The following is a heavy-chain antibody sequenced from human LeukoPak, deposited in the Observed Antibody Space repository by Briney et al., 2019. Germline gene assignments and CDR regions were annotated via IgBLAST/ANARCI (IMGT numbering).Heavy chain of an antibody. V-gene: IGHV4-39*07. Sequence: SETLSLTCTVSGGSISSSSYYWGWIRQPPGKGLEWIGSIYYSGSTYYNPSIKSRVTISVDTSKNQFSLKLSSVTAADTAVYYCARVIVVVPAAISRFVAGFDPWGQGTLVTVSS. J-gene: IGHJ5*02. CDR3: ARVIVVVPAAISRFVAGFDP. D-gene: IGHD2-2*01. CDR2: IYYSGST. CDR1: GGSISSSSYY.